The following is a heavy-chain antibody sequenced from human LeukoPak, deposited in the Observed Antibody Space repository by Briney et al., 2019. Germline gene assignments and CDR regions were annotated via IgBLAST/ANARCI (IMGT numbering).Heavy chain of an antibody. V-gene: IGHV4-61*02. CDR1: GGSISSSSYY. CDR3: ARETLEDIVVVVAASYFDY. J-gene: IGHJ4*02. Sequence: SETLSLTCTVSGGSISSSSYYWSWIRQPAGKGLEWIGRIYTSGSTNYNPSLKSRVTMSVDTSKNQFSLKLSSVTAADTAVYYCARETLEDIVVVVAASYFDYWGQGTLVTVSS. D-gene: IGHD2-15*01. CDR2: IYTSGST.